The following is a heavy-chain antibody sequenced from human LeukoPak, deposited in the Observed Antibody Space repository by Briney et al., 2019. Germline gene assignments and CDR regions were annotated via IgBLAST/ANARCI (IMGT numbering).Heavy chain of an antibody. V-gene: IGHV7-4-1*02. CDR2: INTNTGNP. D-gene: IGHD3-10*01. Sequence: APLKVSCKASGYTFTSYAMNWVRQAPGQGLEWMGWINTNTGNPTYAQGFTGRFVFSLDTSVSTAYLQISSLKAEDTAVYYCARESYYYDSGRYFDPWGQGTLVAVSS. J-gene: IGHJ5*02. CDR3: ARESYYYDSGRYFDP. CDR1: GYTFTSYA.